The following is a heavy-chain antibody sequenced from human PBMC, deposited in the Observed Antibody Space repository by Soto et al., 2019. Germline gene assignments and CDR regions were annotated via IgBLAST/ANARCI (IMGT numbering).Heavy chain of an antibody. D-gene: IGHD2-21*02. CDR1: GYSISSGYY. V-gene: IGHV4-38-2*01. CDR2: IYHSGSI. J-gene: IGHJ5*02. CDR3: ARGKGHTGLNCFDP. Sequence: AVSGYSISSGYYWGWIRQPPGKGLEWIGSIYHSGSIYYNPSLKSRVSISVDTSKNHFSLKLSSVTAADTAVYYCARGKGHTGLNCFDPWGQGTLVTVSS.